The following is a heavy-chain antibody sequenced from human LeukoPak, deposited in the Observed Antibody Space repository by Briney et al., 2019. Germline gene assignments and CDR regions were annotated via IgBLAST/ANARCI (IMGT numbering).Heavy chain of an antibody. CDR3: ARDRTGILEY. J-gene: IGHJ4*02. V-gene: IGHV3-11*06. D-gene: IGHD2-8*02. CDR1: RFTFSDYY. Sequence: GGSLRLSCAASRFTFSDYYMSWIRQAPGKGLEWVSYISSSSSYTNYADSVKGRFTISRDNANNSLYLQMNSLRAEDTAVYFCARDRTGILEYWGQGTLVTVSS. CDR2: ISSSSSYT.